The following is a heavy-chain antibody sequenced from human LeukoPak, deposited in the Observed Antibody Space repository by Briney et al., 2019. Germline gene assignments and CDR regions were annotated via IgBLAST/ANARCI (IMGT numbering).Heavy chain of an antibody. J-gene: IGHJ4*02. V-gene: IGHV4-39*01. D-gene: IGHD3-22*01. CDR1: GGSISSSSYY. Sequence: SETLSLTCTVSGGSISSSSYYWGWIRQPPGKGLEWIGSIYYSGSTYYNPSLKSRVTISVDTSKNQFSLKLSSVTAADTAVYYCASSDSSGYYPSDYWGQGTLVTVSS. CDR2: IYYSGST. CDR3: ASSDSSGYYPSDY.